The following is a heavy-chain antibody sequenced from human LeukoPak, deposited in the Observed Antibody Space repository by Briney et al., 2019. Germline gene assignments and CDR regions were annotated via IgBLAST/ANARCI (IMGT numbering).Heavy chain of an antibody. V-gene: IGHV3-23*01. J-gene: IGHJ4*02. CDR1: GFTFSSIA. D-gene: IGHD1-26*01. Sequence: WGSLRLSCAASGFTFSSIAMSWFRQTPDKGLEWVSTISGSGGGTYYADSVKGRFTISRDDSKNTLYLQMNSLRADDTAVYYCAKDLGRYRNNFFDYWGQGNLVTVSS. CDR2: ISGSGGGT. CDR3: AKDLGRYRNNFFDY.